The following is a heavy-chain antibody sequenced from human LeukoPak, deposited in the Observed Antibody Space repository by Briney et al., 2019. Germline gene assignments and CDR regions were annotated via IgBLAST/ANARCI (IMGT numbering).Heavy chain of an antibody. CDR1: GYTFTDYY. D-gene: IGHD3-22*01. CDR3: ATDYYDSSGYRGDYYYMDV. V-gene: IGHV1-69-2*01. CDR2: VDPEDGET. J-gene: IGHJ6*03. Sequence: ASVKVSCKVSGYTFTDYYMHWVQQAPGKGLEWMGLVDPEDGETIYAEKFQGRVTITADTSTDTAYMELSSLRSEDMAVYYCATDYYDSSGYRGDYYYMDVWGKGTTVTVSS.